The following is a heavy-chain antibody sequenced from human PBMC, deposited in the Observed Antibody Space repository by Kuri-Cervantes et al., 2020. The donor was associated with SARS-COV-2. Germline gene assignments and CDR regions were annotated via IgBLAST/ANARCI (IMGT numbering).Heavy chain of an antibody. J-gene: IGHJ6*03. V-gene: IGHV3-7*01. D-gene: IGHD2-2*01. CDR1: GFTSSSYW. CDR2: IKQDGSEK. Sequence: LSLTCAASGFTSSSYWMSWVRQAPGKGLEWVANIKQDGSEKYYVDSVKGRFTISRDSATSTLYLQMNSLRAEDTAVYYCARGDCRRTSCYGGGNFYYFFMDVWGRGTTVTVSS. CDR3: ARGDCRRTSCYGGGNFYYFFMDV.